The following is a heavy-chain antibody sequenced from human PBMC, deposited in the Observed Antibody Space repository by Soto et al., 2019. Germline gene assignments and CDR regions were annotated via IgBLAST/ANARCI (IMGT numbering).Heavy chain of an antibody. CDR3: AKDQRGYSSTARIDY. D-gene: IGHD6-13*01. Sequence: EVQLLESGGGLVQPGGSLRLSCAASGFTFSSYAMSWVRQAPGKGLEWVSSISGNGGSTYYADSVKGRFTISRDNSKNTLYLQMKSLRAEDTAVYYCAKDQRGYSSTARIDYWGQGTLVTVSS. J-gene: IGHJ4*02. CDR2: ISGNGGST. CDR1: GFTFSSYA. V-gene: IGHV3-23*01.